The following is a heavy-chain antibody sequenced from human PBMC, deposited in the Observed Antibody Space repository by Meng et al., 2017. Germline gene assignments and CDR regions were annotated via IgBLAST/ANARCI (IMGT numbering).Heavy chain of an antibody. Sequence: GESLKISCAASGFTFSNYWMSWVRQAPGKGLEWVSSISSSSSYIYYADSVKGRFTISRDNAKNSLYLQMNSLRAEDTAVYYCARDPDDFWSGYLDYWGQGTLVTVSS. V-gene: IGHV3-21*01. CDR2: ISSSSSYI. CDR3: ARDPDDFWSGYLDY. J-gene: IGHJ4*02. CDR1: GFTFSNYW. D-gene: IGHD3-3*01.